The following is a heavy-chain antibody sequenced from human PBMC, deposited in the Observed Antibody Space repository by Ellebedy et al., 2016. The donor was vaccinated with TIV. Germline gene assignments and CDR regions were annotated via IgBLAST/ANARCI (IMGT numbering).Heavy chain of an antibody. CDR1: GFTFSNDY. V-gene: IGHV3-72*01. CDR3: VGNSNTPYCCMDF. D-gene: IGHD4-23*01. J-gene: IGHJ6*03. Sequence: GESLKISCAASGFTFSNDYMDWVRPLSGKGLELVSRVSNKPSSCITEYAASLKGRFTIWRDESQSSLYLQINGLQTEETAVYYCVGNSNTPYCCMDFWGKGTTVTVSS. CDR2: VSNKPSSCIT.